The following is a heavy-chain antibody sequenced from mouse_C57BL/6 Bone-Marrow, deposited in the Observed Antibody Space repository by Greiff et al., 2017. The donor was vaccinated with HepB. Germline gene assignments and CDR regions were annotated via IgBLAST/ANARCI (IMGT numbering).Heavy chain of an antibody. Sequence: QVTLKESGPGILQPSQTLSLTCSFSGFSLSTFGMGVGWIRQPSGKGLEWLAHIWWDDDTHPHPALKSRLTISKDTSKNQVFLKIANVDTADTATYYCARIEVPYYYGSSYGFAYWGQGTLVTVSA. CDR3: ARIEVPYYYGSSYGFAY. V-gene: IGHV8-8*01. CDR1: GFSLSTFGMG. D-gene: IGHD1-1*01. CDR2: IWWDDDT. J-gene: IGHJ3*01.